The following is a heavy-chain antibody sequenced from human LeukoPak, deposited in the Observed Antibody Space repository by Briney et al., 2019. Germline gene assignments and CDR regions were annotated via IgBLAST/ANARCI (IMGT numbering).Heavy chain of an antibody. CDR2: IIGDGSNT. J-gene: IGHJ4*02. CDR1: GFTFSSYL. CDR3: ATDRGGWTN. D-gene: IGHD3-10*01. Sequence: GGSLRLSCAASGFTFSSYLMHWVRHAPGKGLVWVSRIIGDGSNTLYADSVQGRFTISRDNAKNTLYLQMNSLRAEDTALYYCATDRGGWTNWGQGTLVTVSS. V-gene: IGHV3-74*01.